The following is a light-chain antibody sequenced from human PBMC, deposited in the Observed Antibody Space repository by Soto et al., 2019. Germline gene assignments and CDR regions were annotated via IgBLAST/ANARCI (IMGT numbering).Light chain of an antibody. Sequence: QSVLTQPPSVSGAPGQRVTISCTGSISNIGAGYDVHWYQQLPGRAPKLLIYGNTNRPSGVPDRFSGSKSGTSAFLAITGIQAEDEADYYCLSFDSSLSVVFGGGTKLTVL. J-gene: IGLJ2*01. CDR2: GNT. CDR3: LSFDSSLSVV. CDR1: ISNIGAGYD. V-gene: IGLV1-40*01.